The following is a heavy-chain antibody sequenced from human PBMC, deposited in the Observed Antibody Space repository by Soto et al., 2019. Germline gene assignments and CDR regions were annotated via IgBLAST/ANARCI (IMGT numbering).Heavy chain of an antibody. CDR2: IIPILGEP. CDR1: GGTFSSYT. CDR3: AGGYCSTGTCYGYYGMDV. Sequence: QVQLVQSGAEVKKPGSSVKVSCKASGGTFSSYTIAWVRQAPGQGLEWMGRIIPILGEPNYAQKFQGRVTITADKSTSTAYMELSSLRSEDTAVYFCAGGYCSTGTCYGYYGMDVWGQGTTVTVSS. J-gene: IGHJ6*02. D-gene: IGHD2-15*01. V-gene: IGHV1-69*08.